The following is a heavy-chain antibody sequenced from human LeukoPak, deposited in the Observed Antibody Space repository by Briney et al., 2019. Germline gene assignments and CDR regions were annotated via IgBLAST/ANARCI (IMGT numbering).Heavy chain of an antibody. CDR3: ASEVRFGELPFDY. Sequence: SETLSLTCTVSGGSISSSSYYWGWIRQPPGKGLEWIGSIYYSGSTYYNPSLKSRVTISVDTSKNQFSLKLSSVTAADTAVYYFASEVRFGELPFDYWGQGTLVTVSS. D-gene: IGHD3-10*01. V-gene: IGHV4-39*01. CDR2: IYYSGST. J-gene: IGHJ4*02. CDR1: GGSISSSSYY.